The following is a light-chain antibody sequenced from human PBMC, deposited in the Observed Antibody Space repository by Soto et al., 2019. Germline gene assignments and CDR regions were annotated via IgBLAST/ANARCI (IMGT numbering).Light chain of an antibody. CDR3: QQYNNWPPVRT. CDR2: GAS. V-gene: IGKV3-15*01. CDR1: QSVSSN. Sequence: EIVMTQSPATLSVSPGERATLSCRASQSVSSNLAWYQQKPGQAPRLLIYGASTRATGIPARFSGSGSGTEFTLTISSLQSEDFAVYYCQQYNNWPPVRTFGQGTKVDNK. J-gene: IGKJ1*01.